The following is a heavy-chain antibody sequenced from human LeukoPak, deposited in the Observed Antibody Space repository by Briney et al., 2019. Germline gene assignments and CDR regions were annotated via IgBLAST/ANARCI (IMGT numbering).Heavy chain of an antibody. Sequence: GGSLRLSCAASGFTFSTSAMSWVRQAPGKGLEWVSGIIGSGGNTYYADSVKGRFTISRDNSDNTLSLQMNSLRAEDTAVYYCAKRSSDWFFDYWGQGTLVTVSS. CDR2: IIGSGGNT. J-gene: IGHJ4*02. CDR3: AKRSSDWFFDY. CDR1: GFTFSTSA. V-gene: IGHV3-23*01. D-gene: IGHD3/OR15-3a*01.